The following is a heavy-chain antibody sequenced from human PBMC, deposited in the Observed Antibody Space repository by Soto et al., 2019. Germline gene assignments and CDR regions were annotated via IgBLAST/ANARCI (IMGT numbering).Heavy chain of an antibody. Sequence: QVQLVQSGAEVKKPGSSVKVSCKASGGTFSSYAISWVRQAPGQGLEWMGGIIPIFGTANYAQKFQGRVTITADESTRTAYMELSSLRSEDTAVYYCARDGTVTTLVGYFDLWGRGTLVTVSS. D-gene: IGHD4-17*01. CDR1: GGTFSSYA. CDR3: ARDGTVTTLVGYFDL. J-gene: IGHJ2*01. CDR2: IIPIFGTA. V-gene: IGHV1-69*12.